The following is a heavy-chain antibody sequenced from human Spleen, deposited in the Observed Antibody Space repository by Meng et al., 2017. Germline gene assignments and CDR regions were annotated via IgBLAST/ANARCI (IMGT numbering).Heavy chain of an antibody. Sequence: VVEDGAGVKKPGASVKVSWSDSGYTFTSYYMHWVRQAPGQGLEWMGIINPSGGSTSYAQKLQGRVTMNRDTSTSTVYMELSSLRSEDTAVYYCARDPWLVGFDYWGQGTLVTVSS. V-gene: IGHV1-46*01. J-gene: IGHJ4*02. D-gene: IGHD6-19*01. CDR2: INPSGGST. CDR1: GYTFTSYY. CDR3: ARDPWLVGFDY.